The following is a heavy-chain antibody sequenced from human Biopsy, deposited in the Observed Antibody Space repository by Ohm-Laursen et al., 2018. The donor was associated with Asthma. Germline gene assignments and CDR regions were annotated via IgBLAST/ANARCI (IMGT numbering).Heavy chain of an antibody. CDR3: SREEPTSGWYQGSILR. J-gene: IGHJ4*02. CDR1: GFTFSSYG. V-gene: IGHV3-30*03. Sequence: SLRLSCSAPGFTFSSYGMHWVRQAPGKGLEWVACISYDGSNKYYADSVKGRSTISRDNSKNTLYLQMNSLRAEDTAVYYCSREEPTSGWYQGSILRWGQGTLVTVSS. CDR2: ISYDGSNK. D-gene: IGHD6-19*01.